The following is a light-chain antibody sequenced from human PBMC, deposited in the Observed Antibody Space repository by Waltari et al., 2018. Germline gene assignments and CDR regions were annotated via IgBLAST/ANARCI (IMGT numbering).Light chain of an antibody. V-gene: IGKV1-27*01. J-gene: IGKJ4*01. CDR2: SAS. CDR3: PRTYNALPLT. Sequence: DIQLTESPSSLSASVRDRVTITCRVSQAIDSSYRQVPGRFPELLIRSASNLQSGAPSRFSGIVAGTDFSLPGSSLQPEDVATYSGPRTYNALPLTFGGGTKVEIK. CDR1: QAIDSS.